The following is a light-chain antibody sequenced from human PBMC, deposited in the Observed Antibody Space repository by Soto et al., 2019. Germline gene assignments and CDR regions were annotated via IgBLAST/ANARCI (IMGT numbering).Light chain of an antibody. CDR3: MQTTEFSRT. CDR2: KIS. V-gene: IGKV2-24*01. J-gene: IGKJ1*01. Sequence: DIVMTKTPLSSPVPLRQPVSISYRSSQSLVHTDGNTYLSWFQQRPGQPPRLLIYKISNRFSGVPDRFSGSGAATDFTLKISRVEAEDVGIYYCMQTTEFSRTFGQGTKVDIK. CDR1: QSLVHTDGNTY.